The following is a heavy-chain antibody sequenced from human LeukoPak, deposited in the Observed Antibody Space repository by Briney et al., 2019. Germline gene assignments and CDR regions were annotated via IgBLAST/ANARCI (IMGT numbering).Heavy chain of an antibody. D-gene: IGHD3-16*01. Sequence: GGSLRLSCAASGFTFSSYAMHWVRQAPGKGLEWVAVISYDGSNKYYADSVKGRFTTSRDNSKNTLYLQMNSLRAEDTAVYYCARAPPEMITFGYVDYWGQGTLVTVSS. V-gene: IGHV3-30-3*01. CDR3: ARAPPEMITFGYVDY. J-gene: IGHJ4*02. CDR2: ISYDGSNK. CDR1: GFTFSSYA.